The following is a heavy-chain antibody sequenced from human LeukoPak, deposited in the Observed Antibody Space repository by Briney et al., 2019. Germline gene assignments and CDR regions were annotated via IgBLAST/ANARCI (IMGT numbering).Heavy chain of an antibody. CDR1: GFTFSSYA. CDR3: AKDLRSWSYKYFDY. Sequence: GGTLRLSCAASGFTFSSYAMSWVRQAPGKGLEWVSAISGSGGSTYYADSVKGRFTISRDNSKNTLYLQMNSLRAEDTAVYYCAKDLRSWSYKYFDYWGQGTLVTVSS. D-gene: IGHD6-13*01. V-gene: IGHV3-23*01. CDR2: ISGSGGST. J-gene: IGHJ4*02.